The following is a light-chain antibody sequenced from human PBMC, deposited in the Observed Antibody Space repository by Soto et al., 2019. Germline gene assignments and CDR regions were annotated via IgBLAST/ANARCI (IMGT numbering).Light chain of an antibody. Sequence: QSVLTQPVSGSGSPGQSITISCTGTSSDVGGYNYVSWYQQHPGKAPKFMIYDVSNRPSGVSNRFSGSKSGNTASLTISGLQAEDEADYYCSSYTTSNTRQIVFGTGTKVTVL. J-gene: IGLJ1*01. CDR1: SSDVGGYNY. V-gene: IGLV2-14*01. CDR3: SSYTTSNTRQIV. CDR2: DVS.